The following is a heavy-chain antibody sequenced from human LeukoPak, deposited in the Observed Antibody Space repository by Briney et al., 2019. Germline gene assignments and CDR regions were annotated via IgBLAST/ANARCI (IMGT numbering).Heavy chain of an antibody. V-gene: IGHV4-61*01. CDR1: GGSISSNSYY. D-gene: IGHD3-22*01. J-gene: IGHJ4*02. CDR3: ASLDYYDSSGYLYY. CDR2: IYYSGST. Sequence: SETLSLTCTVSGGSISSNSYYWSWIRQPPGKGLEWIGYIYYSGSTNYNPSLKSRVTISVDTSKNQFSLKLSSVTAADTAVYYCASLDYYDSSGYLYYWGQGTLVTVSS.